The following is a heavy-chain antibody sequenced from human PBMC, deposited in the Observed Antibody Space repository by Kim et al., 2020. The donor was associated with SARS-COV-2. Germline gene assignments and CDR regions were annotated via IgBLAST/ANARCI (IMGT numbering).Heavy chain of an antibody. CDR3: ARDRGATIFWSGHYGMDV. D-gene: IGHD3-3*01. V-gene: IGHV4-59*01. J-gene: IGHJ6*02. Sequence: KSRVTISVDTSKNQFSLKLSAVTAADTAVYYCARDRGATIFWSGHYGMDVWGQGTTVTVSS.